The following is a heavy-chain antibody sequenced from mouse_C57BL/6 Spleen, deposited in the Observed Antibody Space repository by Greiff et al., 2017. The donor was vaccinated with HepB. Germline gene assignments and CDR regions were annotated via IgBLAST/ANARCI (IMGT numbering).Heavy chain of an antibody. V-gene: IGHV1-53*01. CDR2: INPSNGGT. CDR1: GYTFTSYW. Sequence: QVQLQQSGTELVKPGASVKLSCKASGYTFTSYWMHWVKQRPGQGLEWIGNINPSNGGTNYNEKFKSKATLTVDKSSSTAYMQLSSLTSEDSAVYYCARSGIYYYGSSLDYWGQGTTLTVSS. D-gene: IGHD1-1*01. J-gene: IGHJ2*01. CDR3: ARSGIYYYGSSLDY.